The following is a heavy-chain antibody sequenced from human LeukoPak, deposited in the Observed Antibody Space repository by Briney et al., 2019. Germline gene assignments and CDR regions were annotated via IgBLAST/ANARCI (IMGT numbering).Heavy chain of an antibody. D-gene: IGHD3-3*01. J-gene: IGHJ6*03. CDR1: GGSFSGYY. V-gene: IGHV4-59*10. Sequence: SETLSLTCAVYGGSFSGYYWSWIRQPAGKGLEWIGRIYTRGSTNYNPSLKSRVTISVDTSKNQFSLKLSSVTAADTAVYYCARHYKEWNKVNYYYMDVWGKGTTVTVSS. CDR2: IYTRGST. CDR3: ARHYKEWNKVNYYYMDV.